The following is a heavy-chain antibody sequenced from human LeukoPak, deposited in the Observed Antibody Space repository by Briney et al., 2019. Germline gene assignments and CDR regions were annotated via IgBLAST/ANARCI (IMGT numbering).Heavy chain of an antibody. CDR3: ARRSTTWAFDI. CDR1: GYSFSNYW. D-gene: IGHD2/OR15-2a*01. V-gene: IGHV5-51*01. Sequence: GESLKISCKGSGYSFSNYWIGWVRQMPGKGLEWMGIIYPVDSDTRYSPSFQGQVTISADKSISTAYLQWSSLKASDTAMYYCARRSTTWAFDIWGQGTVVTVSS. CDR2: IYPVDSDT. J-gene: IGHJ3*02.